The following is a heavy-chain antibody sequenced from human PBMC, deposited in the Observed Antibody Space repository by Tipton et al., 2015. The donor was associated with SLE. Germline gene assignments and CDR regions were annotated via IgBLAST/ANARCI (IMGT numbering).Heavy chain of an antibody. J-gene: IGHJ6*02. CDR1: GGSFSGYH. V-gene: IGHV4-34*01. CDR3: ARGYNWITGDGMDV. D-gene: IGHD1-20*01. Sequence: TLSLTCAVYGGSFSGYHWSWIRQPPGKGLEWIGEINHSGSTNYNPSLKSRVTISVDTSKNQFSLKLSSVTAADTAVYYCARGYNWITGDGMDVWGQGTTVTVSS. CDR2: INHSGST.